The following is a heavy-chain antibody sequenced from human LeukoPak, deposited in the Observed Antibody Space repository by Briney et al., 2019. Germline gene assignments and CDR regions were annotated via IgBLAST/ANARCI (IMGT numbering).Heavy chain of an antibody. CDR1: GGSISSYY. V-gene: IGHV4-59*12. J-gene: IGHJ5*02. CDR2: IYYSGST. Sequence: SETLSLTCTVSGGSISSYYWSWIRQPPGKGLEWIGYIYYSGSTNYNPSLKSRVTMSLDTSKNHFSLKLRSVTAADTAVYYCARDSGTTGEVKFDPWGQGTLVTVSS. D-gene: IGHD1-7*01. CDR3: ARDSGTTGEVKFDP.